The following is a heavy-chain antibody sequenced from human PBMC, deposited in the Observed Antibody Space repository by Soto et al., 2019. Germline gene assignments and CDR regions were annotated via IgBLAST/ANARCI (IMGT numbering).Heavy chain of an antibody. D-gene: IGHD3-16*02. V-gene: IGHV1-24*01. CDR2: FDPEDGET. Sequence: ASVKDSCKVSGYTLTELSMHWVRQAPGKGLEWMGGFDPEDGETIYAQKFQGRVTMTEDTSTDTAYMELSSLRSEDTVVYYCATANTFGGVIAGDAFDIWGQGTMVTVSS. J-gene: IGHJ3*02. CDR1: GYTLTELS. CDR3: ATANTFGGVIAGDAFDI.